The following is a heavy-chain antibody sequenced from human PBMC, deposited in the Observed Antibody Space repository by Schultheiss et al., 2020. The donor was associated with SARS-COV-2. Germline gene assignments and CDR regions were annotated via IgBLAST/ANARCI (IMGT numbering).Heavy chain of an antibody. CDR3: ARGYSSSWYPYYYYYYGMDV. Sequence: GGSLRLSCAASGFTFSSYWMNWVRQAPGKGLEWVSSISSSSSYIYYADSVKGRFTISRDNAKNSLYLQMNSLRAEDTAVYYCARGYSSSWYPYYYYYYGMDVWGQGTTVTVSS. CDR2: ISSSSSYI. V-gene: IGHV3-21*01. J-gene: IGHJ6*02. CDR1: GFTFSSYW. D-gene: IGHD6-13*01.